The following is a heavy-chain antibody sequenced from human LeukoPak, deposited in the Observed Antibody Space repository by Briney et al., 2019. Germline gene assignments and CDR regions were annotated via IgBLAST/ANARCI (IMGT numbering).Heavy chain of an antibody. CDR3: ARGTTGYFYGGFDY. J-gene: IGHJ4*02. CDR2: MNPNSGNT. CDR1: GYTFTSYD. D-gene: IGHD4-23*01. V-gene: IGHV1-8*01. Sequence: VKVSCKASGYTFTSYDINWVRQATGQGLEWMGWMNPNSGNTGYAQKFQGRVTMTRNTSISTAYMELSSLRSEDTAVYYCARGTTGYFYGGFDYWGQGTLVTVSS.